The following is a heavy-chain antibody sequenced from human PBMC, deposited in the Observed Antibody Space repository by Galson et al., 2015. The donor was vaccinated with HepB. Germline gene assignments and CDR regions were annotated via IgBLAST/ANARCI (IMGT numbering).Heavy chain of an antibody. V-gene: IGHV5-10-1*01. CDR2: IDPSDSYT. Sequence: QSGAEVKKPGESLRTSCTGSGYSFTSYWISWVRQMPGKGLEWMGRIDPSDSYTNYSPSFQSHVTISADKSISTAYLQWSSLKASDTAMYYCASLYCSSTSCYTWWFDPWGQGTLVTVSS. CDR3: ASLYCSSTSCYTWWFDP. D-gene: IGHD2-2*02. CDR1: GYSFTSYW. J-gene: IGHJ5*02.